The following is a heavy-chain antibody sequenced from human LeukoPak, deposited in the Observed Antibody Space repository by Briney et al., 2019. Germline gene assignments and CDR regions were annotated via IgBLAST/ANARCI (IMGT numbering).Heavy chain of an antibody. J-gene: IGHJ4*02. CDR3: ASSRDGYNDY. Sequence: PGGSLRLSCAASGFTFSSYAMHWVRQAPGKGLEWVAVISYDGSNKYYADSVKGRFTISRDNSKNTLYLQMNSLRAEDTAVYYCASSRDGYNDYWGQGTLVTASS. V-gene: IGHV3-30-3*01. CDR1: GFTFSSYA. CDR2: ISYDGSNK. D-gene: IGHD5-24*01.